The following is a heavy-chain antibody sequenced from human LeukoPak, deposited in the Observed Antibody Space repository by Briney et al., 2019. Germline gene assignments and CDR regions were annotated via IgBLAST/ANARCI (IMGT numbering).Heavy chain of an antibody. CDR2: IRSQAHGGTT. D-gene: IGHD5-18*01. V-gene: IGHV3-49*03. Sequence: PGGSLRLSCAASGFTFSSYSMNWFRQAPGKGLEWVGFIRSQAHGGTTEYAASVKGRFTISRDDSKSIAYLQMNSLKTDDTALYYCIRHRHSFNWFDPWGQGTLVTVSS. J-gene: IGHJ5*02. CDR3: IRHRHSFNWFDP. CDR1: GFTFSSYS.